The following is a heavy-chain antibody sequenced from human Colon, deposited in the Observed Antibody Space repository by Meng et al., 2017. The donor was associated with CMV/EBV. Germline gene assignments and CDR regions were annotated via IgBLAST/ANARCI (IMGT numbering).Heavy chain of an antibody. V-gene: IGHV3-48*03. J-gene: IGHJ4*02. Sequence: GESLKISCAASGFTFSSYEVNWVRQAPGKGLEWLSYISSASTTIYYADSVQGRFTISRDNARNSLFLQMNSLRADDTAVYYCAKIPTSSLPDYWGQGTLVTVSS. CDR1: GFTFSSYE. CDR2: ISSASTTI. CDR3: AKIPTSSLPDY.